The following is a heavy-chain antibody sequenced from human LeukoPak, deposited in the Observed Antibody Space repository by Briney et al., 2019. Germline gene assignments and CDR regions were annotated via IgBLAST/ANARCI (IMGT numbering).Heavy chain of an antibody. D-gene: IGHD3-10*01. CDR1: GGSFSFYF. CDR2: IDNRGST. CDR3: ARDPYPHRGDWFDP. J-gene: IGHJ5*02. Sequence: PSETLSLTCTVSGGSFSFYFWHWIRQPPGEGLDWIGEIDNRGSTQYKPSLRSRGIISIDTSGNHFSLKLTSVTAADTAVYYCARDPYPHRGDWFDPWGQGTLVTVSS. V-gene: IGHV4-34*01.